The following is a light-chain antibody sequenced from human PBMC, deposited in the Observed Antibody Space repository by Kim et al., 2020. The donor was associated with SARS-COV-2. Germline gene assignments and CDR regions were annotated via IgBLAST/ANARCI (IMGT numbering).Light chain of an antibody. CDR3: QAWDSSTAV. CDR1: KLGHRY. V-gene: IGLV3-1*01. Sequence: VSPEQTAGITCSGDKLGHRYTSWYQQKPGQSPVLVIYRDNKRPSGIPERFSGSNSGNTATLTISGTQPMDEAEYYCQAWDSSTAVFGTGTKVTVL. CDR2: RDN. J-gene: IGLJ1*01.